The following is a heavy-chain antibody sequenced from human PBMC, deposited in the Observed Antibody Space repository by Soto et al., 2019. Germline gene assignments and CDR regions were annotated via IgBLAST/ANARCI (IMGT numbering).Heavy chain of an antibody. CDR1: GFTFSSYG. J-gene: IGHJ6*02. Sequence: GGSLRLSCAASGFTFSSYGMHWVRQAPGKGLEWVAVISYDGSNKYYADSVKGRFTISRDNSKNTLYLQMNSLRAEDTAVYYCAKSGWTGYGMDVWGQGTTVTVSS. D-gene: IGHD6-19*01. CDR2: ISYDGSNK. CDR3: AKSGWTGYGMDV. V-gene: IGHV3-30*18.